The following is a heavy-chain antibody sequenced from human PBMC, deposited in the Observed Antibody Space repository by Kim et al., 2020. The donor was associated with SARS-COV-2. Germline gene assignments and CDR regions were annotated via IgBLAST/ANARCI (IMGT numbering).Heavy chain of an antibody. J-gene: IGHJ3*02. Sequence: GGSLRLSCAASGFTFSSYAMSWVRQAPGKGLEWVSVIYSGGSSTYYADSVKGRFTISRDNSKNTLYLQMNSLRAEDTAVYYCAKVGGNPKGAFDIWGQGTMVTVSS. V-gene: IGHV3-23*03. CDR3: AKVGGNPKGAFDI. D-gene: IGHD2-15*01. CDR1: GFTFSSYA. CDR2: IYSGGSST.